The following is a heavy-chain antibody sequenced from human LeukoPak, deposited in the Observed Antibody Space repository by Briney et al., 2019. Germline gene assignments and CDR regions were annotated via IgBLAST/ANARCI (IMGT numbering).Heavy chain of an antibody. D-gene: IGHD3-22*01. CDR2: INHSGST. CDR3: ARGTMIVLHY. CDR1: GGSFSGYY. V-gene: IGHV4-34*01. J-gene: IGHJ4*02. Sequence: PSETLSLTCAVYGGSFSGYYWSWIRQPPGKGLEWIGEINHSGSTNYNPSLKSRVTISVDTSKNQFSLKLCSVTAADTAVYYCARGTMIVLHYWGQGTLVTVSS.